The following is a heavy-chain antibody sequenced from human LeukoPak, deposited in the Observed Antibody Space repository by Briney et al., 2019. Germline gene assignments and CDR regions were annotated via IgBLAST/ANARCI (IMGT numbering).Heavy chain of an antibody. CDR1: GFTFSSYA. CDR2: ISGSGGST. Sequence: GGSLRLSCAASGFTFSSYAMSWVRQAPGKGLEWVSAISGSGGSTYYADSVKGRFTISRDNSKNTLYLQMNSLRAEDTAVYYCANPHQPYSTSWYVFVELSDYWGQGTLVTVSS. V-gene: IGHV3-23*01. J-gene: IGHJ4*02. D-gene: IGHD6-13*01. CDR3: ANPHQPYSTSWYVFVELSDY.